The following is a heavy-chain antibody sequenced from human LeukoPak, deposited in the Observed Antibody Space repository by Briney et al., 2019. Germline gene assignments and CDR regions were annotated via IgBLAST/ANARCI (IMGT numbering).Heavy chain of an antibody. D-gene: IGHD2-21*02. CDR2: IYHSGST. CDR1: GGSISSYY. Sequence: SETLSLTCTVSGGSISSYYWSWIRQPPGKGLEWIGYIYHSGSTNYNPSLKSRVTISVDTSKNQFSLKLSSVTAADTAVYYCARDGGADSLDYWGQGTLVTVSS. V-gene: IGHV4-59*01. CDR3: ARDGGADSLDY. J-gene: IGHJ4*02.